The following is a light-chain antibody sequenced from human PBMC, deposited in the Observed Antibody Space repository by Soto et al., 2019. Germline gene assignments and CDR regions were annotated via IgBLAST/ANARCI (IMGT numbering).Light chain of an antibody. CDR1: QSVSSSF. Sequence: EIVLTQSPGTLSLSPGERATLSYRASQSVSSSFFAWYQQRPGQAPRLLIFGASIRATDIPDRFSGSGSGTDFTLTISRLEPEDFAVYYCQHYGSSPRGTFGQGTKLEI. V-gene: IGKV3-20*01. CDR2: GAS. CDR3: QHYGSSPRGT. J-gene: IGKJ2*01.